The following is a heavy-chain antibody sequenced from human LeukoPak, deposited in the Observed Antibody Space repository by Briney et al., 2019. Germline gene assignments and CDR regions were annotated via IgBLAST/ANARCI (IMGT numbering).Heavy chain of an antibody. CDR2: INHSGST. CDR3: ARFIAARRFDY. Sequence: SETLSLACAVYGGSFSGYHWSWIRQPPGKGLEWIGEINHSGSTNYNPSLKSRVTISVDTSKNQFSLKLSSVTAADTAVYYCARFIAARRFDYWGQGTLVTVSS. J-gene: IGHJ4*02. D-gene: IGHD6-6*01. V-gene: IGHV4-34*01. CDR1: GGSFSGYH.